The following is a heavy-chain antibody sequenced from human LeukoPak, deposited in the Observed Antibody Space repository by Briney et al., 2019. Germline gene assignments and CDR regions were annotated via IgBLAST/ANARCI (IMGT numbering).Heavy chain of an antibody. D-gene: IGHD6-19*01. Sequence: GGSLRLSCAASGFTFSSYWMHWVRQVPGKGLVWVARINSDGSSTRYADSVKGRFTISRDNAKNTLYLQMNSLRAEDTAVYYCARRSGIAVAGAFDYWGQGTLVTVSS. CDR1: GFTFSSYW. CDR2: INSDGSST. J-gene: IGHJ4*02. CDR3: ARRSGIAVAGAFDY. V-gene: IGHV3-74*01.